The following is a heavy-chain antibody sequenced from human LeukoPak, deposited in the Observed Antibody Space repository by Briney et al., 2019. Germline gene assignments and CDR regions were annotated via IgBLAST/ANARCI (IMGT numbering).Heavy chain of an antibody. V-gene: IGHV3-7*04. Sequence: SGGSLRLSCAASGFALSIHWLTWVRQTPGKGLEWVAHINPDGSEKSYVDSARGRLTISRDNAKNSVYLQMNSLRVDDTAVYYWAGGSFGLERWGPGATVAVAS. CDR1: GFALSIHW. J-gene: IGHJ6*02. CDR2: INPDGSEK. D-gene: IGHD1-1*01. CDR3: AGGSFGLER.